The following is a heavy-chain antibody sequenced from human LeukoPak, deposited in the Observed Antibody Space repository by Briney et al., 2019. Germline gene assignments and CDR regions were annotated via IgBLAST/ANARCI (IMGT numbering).Heavy chain of an antibody. CDR2: ISGSGGST. Sequence: PGGSLRLSCAASGFTFSSYAMSWVRQAPGKGLEWVSAISGSGGSTYYADSVKGRFTISRDNSKNTLYLQMNSLRAEDTAVYYCAKVGTLYYDFWSGYSYYFDYWGQGTLVTVSS. D-gene: IGHD3-3*01. J-gene: IGHJ4*02. V-gene: IGHV3-23*01. CDR3: AKVGTLYYDFWSGYSYYFDY. CDR1: GFTFSSYA.